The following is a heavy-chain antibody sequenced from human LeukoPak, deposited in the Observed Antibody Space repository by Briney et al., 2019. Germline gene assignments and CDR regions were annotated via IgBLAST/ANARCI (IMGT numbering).Heavy chain of an antibody. J-gene: IGHJ1*01. CDR1: GFSFNTYA. D-gene: IGHD2-15*01. CDR3: AQQVGYCSSGSCYLTY. CDR2: ISNTGGST. Sequence: GSLRLSCAASGFSFNTYAMSWVRQAPGKGLEWVSAISNTGGSTYYADSVKGRFTISRDKSKNTLSLQMNSLRAEDTAVYYCAQQVGYCSSGSCYLTYWGQGTLVTVSS. V-gene: IGHV3-23*01.